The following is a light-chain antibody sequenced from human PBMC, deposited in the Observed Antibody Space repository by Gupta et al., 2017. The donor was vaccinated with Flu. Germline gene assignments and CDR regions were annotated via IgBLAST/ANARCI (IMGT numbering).Light chain of an antibody. Sequence: DIVMTQSPLSLPVTPGEPASISCRSSQILLHGNGYNYLDWYLQKPGQSPQLLIYLGSNRASGVPDRFSGSGSGTDFTLKISRVEAEDVGVYFCMQALQSKTCGQGTKVEIK. CDR2: LGS. J-gene: IGKJ1*01. CDR1: QILLHGNGYNY. V-gene: IGKV2-28*01. CDR3: MQALQSKT.